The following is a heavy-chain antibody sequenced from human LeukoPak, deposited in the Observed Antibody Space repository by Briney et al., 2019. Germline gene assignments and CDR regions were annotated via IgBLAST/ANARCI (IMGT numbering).Heavy chain of an antibody. CDR3: ARGMKYYDSSGYYVL. CDR2: INPNSGGT. D-gene: IGHD3-22*01. J-gene: IGHJ4*02. Sequence: ASVNVSCMASGYTFTDYFIHWVRQAPGRGVEWMGWINPNSGGTNYAQKFQGRVTLTRDTSTKPAYMELSRLRCDDTAVDYGARGMKYYDSSGYYVLWGEGTLVTLPS. V-gene: IGHV1-2*02. CDR1: GYTFTDYF.